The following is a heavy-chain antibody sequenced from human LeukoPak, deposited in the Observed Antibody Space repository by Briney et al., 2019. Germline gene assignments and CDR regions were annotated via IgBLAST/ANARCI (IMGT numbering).Heavy chain of an antibody. Sequence: GGSLRLSCVPSGFTFSSYAMSWVRQAPGKGLEWVSAISGSGGSTYYADSVKGRFTISRDNSKNTLYLQMNSLRAEDTAVYYCAKDRPDYYDSSGYYYGLFDYWGQGTLVTVSS. V-gene: IGHV3-23*01. CDR2: ISGSGGST. CDR3: AKDRPDYYDSSGYYYGLFDY. J-gene: IGHJ4*02. D-gene: IGHD3-22*01. CDR1: GFTFSSYA.